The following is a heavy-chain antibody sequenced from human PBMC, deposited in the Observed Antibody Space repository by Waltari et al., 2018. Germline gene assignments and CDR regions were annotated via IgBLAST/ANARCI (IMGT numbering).Heavy chain of an antibody. CDR2: MSYTGAT. CDR1: GVSITSNRHY. D-gene: IGHD5-12*01. Sequence: QLQLQESGPGLVKPSETLSLTCSVSGVSITSNRHYWGWIRQPPGQGLEWIGTMSYTGATYSHPSLQSRVTISRDTSKNQLSLTLGSVTAADTAVYYCATYIGASVGTAALDVWGQGTMVTVSS. V-gene: IGHV4-39*01. J-gene: IGHJ3*01. CDR3: ATYIGASVGTAALDV.